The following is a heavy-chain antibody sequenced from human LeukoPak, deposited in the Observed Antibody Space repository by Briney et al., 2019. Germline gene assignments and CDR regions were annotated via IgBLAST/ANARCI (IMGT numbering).Heavy chain of an antibody. Sequence: PGGSLRLSCAASGFTFSDFWMYWVRPAPGKGLVWISNINEDGTTAYADSVKGRFTISRDNAKNTLYLQMNSLRAEDTAVYYCARVRGGNWGQGTLVTVSS. CDR3: ARVRGGN. J-gene: IGHJ4*02. V-gene: IGHV3-74*01. CDR2: INEDGTT. CDR1: GFTFSDFW. D-gene: IGHD3-16*01.